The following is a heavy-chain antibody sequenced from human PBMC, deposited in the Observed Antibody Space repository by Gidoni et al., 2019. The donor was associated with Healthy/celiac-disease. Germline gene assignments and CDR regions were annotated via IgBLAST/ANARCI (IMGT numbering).Heavy chain of an antibody. J-gene: IGHJ3*02. V-gene: IGHV4-39*01. D-gene: IGHD1-26*01. CDR3: ARHGRWELLVHAFDI. CDR1: GGSIRSSSYY. CDR2: IYYSGST. Sequence: QLQLQESGPGLVKPSATLSLTCTVSGGSIRSSSYYWGWIRQPPGKGLEWIGSIYYSGSTYYNPSLKSRVTISVDTSKNQFSLKLSSVTAADTAVYYCARHGRWELLVHAFDIWAKGQWSPSLQ.